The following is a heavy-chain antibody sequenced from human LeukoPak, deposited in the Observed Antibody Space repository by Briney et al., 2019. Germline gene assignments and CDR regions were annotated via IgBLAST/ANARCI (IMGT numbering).Heavy chain of an antibody. CDR2: INPSGGST. D-gene: IGHD6-19*01. V-gene: IGHV1-46*01. Sequence: ASVKVSFKASGYTFTSYYMHWVRQAPGQGLEWMGIINPSGGSTSYAQKFQGRVTMTRDMSTSTVYMELSSLRSEDTAVYYCARASSPVAGKVDYWGQGTPVTVSS. CDR1: GYTFTSYY. J-gene: IGHJ4*02. CDR3: ARASSPVAGKVDY.